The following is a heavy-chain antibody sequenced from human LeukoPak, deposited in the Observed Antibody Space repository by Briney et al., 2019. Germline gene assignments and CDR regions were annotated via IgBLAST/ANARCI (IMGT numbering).Heavy chain of an antibody. Sequence: SETLSLTCTVSGGSISSSRHYWSWIRQPAGKGLEWIGRIYPSGNTNYNPSLKSRVTISLDTSKNQFSLKLSSVTAADTAVYYCARGIIVGATWGENDNWFDPWGQGTLVTVSS. CDR1: GGSISSSRHY. CDR3: ARGIIVGATWGENDNWFDP. CDR2: IYPSGNT. D-gene: IGHD1-26*01. V-gene: IGHV4-61*02. J-gene: IGHJ5*02.